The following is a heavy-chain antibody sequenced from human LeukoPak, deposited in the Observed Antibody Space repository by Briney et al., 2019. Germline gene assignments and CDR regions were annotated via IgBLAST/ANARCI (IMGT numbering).Heavy chain of an antibody. V-gene: IGHV1-18*04. D-gene: IGHD4-17*01. Sequence: KXXXXASGYTFTSYGISWVRQAPGQGLEWMGWINTYNGNTKYTQRLQGRVTVTTDTSTSTAYMELRSLRSDDTAVYYCAIDYGHFPVGDYWGQGTLVTVSS. CDR1: GYTFTSYG. CDR2: INTYNGNT. J-gene: IGHJ4*02. CDR3: AIDYGHFPVGDY.